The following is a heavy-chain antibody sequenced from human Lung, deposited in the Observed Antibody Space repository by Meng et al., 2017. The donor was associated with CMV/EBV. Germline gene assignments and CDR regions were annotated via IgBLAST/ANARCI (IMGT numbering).Heavy chain of an antibody. CDR3: ARNTYYYDSSGYYTDY. Sequence: ASVKVSCKASGYTFTSYGISWVRQAPGQGLEWMGWISAYNGNTNYAQKLQGRVTMTTDTSTSTAYMELRSLRSDDTAVYYCARNTYYYDSSGYYTDYWCQGTLVXFSS. CDR1: GYTFTSYG. J-gene: IGHJ4*02. CDR2: ISAYNGNT. V-gene: IGHV1-18*01. D-gene: IGHD3-22*01.